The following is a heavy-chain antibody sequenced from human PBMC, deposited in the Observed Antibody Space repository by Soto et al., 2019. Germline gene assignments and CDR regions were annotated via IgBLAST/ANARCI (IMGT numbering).Heavy chain of an antibody. D-gene: IGHD6-19*01. J-gene: IGHJ4*02. CDR3: ARVDGSGWSPFDY. Sequence: TLSLTRAVYDGSISNRNRWSWVRQPPGKGLEWIGEIYHSGSTNYNPSLKSRVTISVDKSKNQFSLKLNSVTAADTAVYYCARVDGSGWSPFDYWGQGTLVTVSS. CDR1: DGSISNRNR. CDR2: IYHSGST. V-gene: IGHV4-4*02.